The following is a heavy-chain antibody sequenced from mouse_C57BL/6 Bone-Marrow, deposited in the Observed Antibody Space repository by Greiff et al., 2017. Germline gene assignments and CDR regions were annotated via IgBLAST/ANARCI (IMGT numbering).Heavy chain of an antibody. CDR1: GFSFSSYA. J-gene: IGHJ1*03. D-gene: IGHD1-1*01. CDR3: SRDEDYYGSSYYWYFYV. CDR2: ISSGGDYI. V-gene: IGHV5-9-1*02. Sequence: EVKLVESGEGLVKPGGSPKLSCAASGFSFSSYAMSWVRQTPEKRLEWVAYISSGGDYIYYADTVKGRFTISIDNARNTLYLQMSSLKSEDTAMYYCSRDEDYYGSSYYWYFYVWGTGTTVTVSS.